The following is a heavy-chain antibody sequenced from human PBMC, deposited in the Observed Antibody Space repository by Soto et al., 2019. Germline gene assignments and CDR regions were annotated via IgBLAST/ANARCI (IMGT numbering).Heavy chain of an antibody. CDR1: GFTFSSYS. V-gene: IGHV3-48*04. D-gene: IGHD2-8*01. J-gene: IGHJ2*01. Sequence: HPGGSLRLSCAASGFTFSSYSMNWVRQAPGKGPEWISYISSSGTTIYYADSVKGRFTISRDNAQNSLYLQMNSLRAEDTAVYYCPRDSHSHKLMWYFDLWGRVPLVTVSS. CDR3: PRDSHSHKLMWYFDL. CDR2: ISSSGTTI.